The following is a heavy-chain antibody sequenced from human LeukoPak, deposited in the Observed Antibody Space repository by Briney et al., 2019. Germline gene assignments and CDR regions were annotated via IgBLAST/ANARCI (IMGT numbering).Heavy chain of an antibody. CDR2: VYYGRSP. D-gene: IGHD6-25*01. CDR3: ARSSGTGTFSY. V-gene: IGHV4-39*02. J-gene: IGHJ4*02. CDR1: VDSISRSTYY. Sequence: SETLSLTCTVSVDSISRSTYYWAWIRQPPGKGLEWIGSVYYGRSPYFNPSLESRATISVDTSKNHFSLKMSSVTAADTAVYYCARSSGTGTFSYWGQGTLVTVSS.